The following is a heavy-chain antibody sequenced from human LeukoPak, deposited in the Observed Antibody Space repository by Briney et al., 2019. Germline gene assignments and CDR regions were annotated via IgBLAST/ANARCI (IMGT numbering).Heavy chain of an antibody. J-gene: IGHJ4*02. Sequence: GGSLRLSCAASGFTFSSYDMHWVRQATGKGLEWVSAIGTAGDTYYPGSMKGRFTISRENAKNSLYLQMNSLRTGDTAVYYCARGHYDSSGYTFDYWGQGTLVTVSS. CDR2: IGTAGDT. CDR3: ARGHYDSSGYTFDY. D-gene: IGHD3-22*01. CDR1: GFTFSSYD. V-gene: IGHV3-13*04.